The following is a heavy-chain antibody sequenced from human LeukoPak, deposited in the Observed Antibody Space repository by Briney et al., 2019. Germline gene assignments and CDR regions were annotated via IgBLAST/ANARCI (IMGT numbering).Heavy chain of an antibody. CDR2: IIPIFGTA. V-gene: IGHV1-69*06. D-gene: IGHD2-2*01. CDR3: ARRTLDCSSTSCSYYFDY. Sequence: ASVKVSCKASGGTFSSYAICWVRQAPGQGLEWMGGIIPIFGTANYAQKFQGRVTITADKSTSTAYMELSSLRSEDTAVYYCARRTLDCSSTSCSYYFDYWGQGTLVTVSS. J-gene: IGHJ4*02. CDR1: GGTFSSYA.